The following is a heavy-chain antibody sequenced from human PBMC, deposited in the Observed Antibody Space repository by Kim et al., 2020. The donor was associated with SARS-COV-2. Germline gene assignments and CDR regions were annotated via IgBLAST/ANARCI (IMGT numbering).Heavy chain of an antibody. CDR1: GFTFSRYW. D-gene: IGHD1-26*01. V-gene: IGHV3-74*01. J-gene: IGHJ4*02. CDR2: INSDGSST. Sequence: GGTLRLSCAASGFTFSRYWIHWVRQAPGKGLVWVSRINSDGSSTSYADSVKGRFTISRDNAKNTLYLQTNSLRAEDTAVYYCAREGSGSYYYFDYWGQGTLVTVSS. CDR3: AREGSGSYYYFDY.